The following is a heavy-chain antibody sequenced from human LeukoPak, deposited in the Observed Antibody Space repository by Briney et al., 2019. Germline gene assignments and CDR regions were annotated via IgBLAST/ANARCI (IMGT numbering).Heavy chain of an antibody. CDR1: GFTFSSYA. CDR3: AKDPNYYDSSGYYWGRDWYFDL. Sequence: GGSLRLSCAASGFTFSSYAMSWVRQAPGKGLEWVSAISGSGGSTYYADSVKGRFTISRDNSKNTLYLQMNSLRAEDRAVYYCAKDPNYYDSSGYYWGRDWYFDLWGRGTLVTVSS. CDR2: ISGSGGST. J-gene: IGHJ2*01. V-gene: IGHV3-23*01. D-gene: IGHD3-22*01.